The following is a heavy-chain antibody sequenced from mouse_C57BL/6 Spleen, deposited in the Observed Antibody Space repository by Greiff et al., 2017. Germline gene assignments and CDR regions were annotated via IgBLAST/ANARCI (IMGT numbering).Heavy chain of an antibody. V-gene: IGHV1-81*01. CDR2: IYPRSGNT. Sequence: QVQLKESGAELARPGASVKLSCKASGYTFTSYGISWVKQRAGQGLEWIGEIYPRSGNTYYNEKFKGKATLTADKSSSTAYMELRSLTSEDSAVYFCARSPSGYSKGDVGGTGTTVTVSS. J-gene: IGHJ1*03. D-gene: IGHD2-5*01. CDR1: GYTFTSYG. CDR3: ARSPSGYSKGDV.